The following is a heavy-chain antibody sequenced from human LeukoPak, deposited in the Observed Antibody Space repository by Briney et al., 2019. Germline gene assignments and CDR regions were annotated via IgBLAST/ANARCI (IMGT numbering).Heavy chain of an antibody. V-gene: IGHV3-23*01. Sequence: GGSLRLSCAASGFTFSTYGMSWVRQAPGKGLEWAAAITGSGGSTFYADSVKGRFTISRDNSKNTLFLQMNSLTAEDTAVYYCAKVTFEGVDPWGQGTLVTVSS. CDR3: AKVTFEGVDP. CDR2: ITGSGGST. D-gene: IGHD2/OR15-2a*01. J-gene: IGHJ5*02. CDR1: GFTFSTYG.